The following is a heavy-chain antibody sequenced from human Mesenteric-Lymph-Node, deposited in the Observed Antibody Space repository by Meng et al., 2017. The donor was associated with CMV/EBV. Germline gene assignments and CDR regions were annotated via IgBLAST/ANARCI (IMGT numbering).Heavy chain of an antibody. CDR1: GFTFSSYE. CDR2: ISSSGSTI. Sequence: GESLKISCAASGFTFSSYEMNWVRQAPGKGLEWVSYISSSGSTIYYADSVKGRFTISRDNAKNSLYLQMNSLRAEDTAVYYCARTLSPATTYNYYYYGMDVWGQGTTVTVSS. V-gene: IGHV3-48*03. J-gene: IGHJ6*02. CDR3: ARTLSPATTYNYYYYGMDV. D-gene: IGHD6-25*01.